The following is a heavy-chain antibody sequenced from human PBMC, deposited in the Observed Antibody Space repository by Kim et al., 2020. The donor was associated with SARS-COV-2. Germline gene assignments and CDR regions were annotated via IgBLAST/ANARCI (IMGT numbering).Heavy chain of an antibody. J-gene: IGHJ4*02. D-gene: IGHD2-8*02. V-gene: IGHV3-23*01. CDR3: ETHIEKGIWSFDY. Sequence: ADSAKGRVTIARDNSKNTMYLQMNSLRAEDKAVYYCETHIEKGIWSFDYWGQGTLVTVSS.